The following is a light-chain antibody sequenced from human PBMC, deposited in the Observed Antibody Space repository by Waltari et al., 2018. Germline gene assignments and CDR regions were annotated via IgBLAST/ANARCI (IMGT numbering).Light chain of an antibody. CDR2: GAS. Sequence: IVMTQSPATLSVSPGERAILSCRASQSVSSNLAWYQQKPGQAPRLLSYGASTRATGIPARFSGSGSGTEFTLTISSLQSEDFAVYYCQQYNNWPPTFGQGTKVEIK. J-gene: IGKJ1*01. CDR3: QQYNNWPPT. V-gene: IGKV3-15*01. CDR1: QSVSSN.